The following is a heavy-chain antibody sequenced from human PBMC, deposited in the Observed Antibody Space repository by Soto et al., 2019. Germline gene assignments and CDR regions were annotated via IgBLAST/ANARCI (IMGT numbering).Heavy chain of an antibody. V-gene: IGHV1-69*01. CDR2: IIPLFRKT. J-gene: IGHJ6*02. Sequence: QVQLVQSGAEVKRPGSSVKVSCKASGDMFRNSAFTWVRQAPGQGLAWMGVIIPLFRKTDVAQKFQGRVNLTADESTSSLYMEVSILTSEDTAVYYCARARLSNGDPNIYFFYGLDVWGQGTTITVSS. D-gene: IGHD3-10*01. CDR1: GDMFRNSA. CDR3: ARARLSNGDPNIYFFYGLDV.